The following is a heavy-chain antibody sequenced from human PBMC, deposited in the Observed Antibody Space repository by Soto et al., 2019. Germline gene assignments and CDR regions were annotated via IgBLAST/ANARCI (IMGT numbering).Heavy chain of an antibody. V-gene: IGHV4-4*02. J-gene: IGHJ4*02. CDR1: GVSISSNYY. D-gene: IGHD6-19*01. CDR3: VRSFGWYAIDY. Sequence: QVLLQESGPGLVQPSGTLSLSCAVSGVSISSNYYWGWVRQPPGKGLEWLGDISHIGSVNYSPSLMSRGTISMDRSENQFSLKLNSVTAADTAVYYCVRSFGWYAIDYWGQGTLVIVSS. CDR2: ISHIGSV.